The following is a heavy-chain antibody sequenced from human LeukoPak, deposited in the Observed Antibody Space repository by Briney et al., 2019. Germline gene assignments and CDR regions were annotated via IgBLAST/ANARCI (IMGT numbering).Heavy chain of an antibody. J-gene: IGHJ4*02. CDR2: IIPILGIA. CDR3: ARDLSVGRRYSPVDY. V-gene: IGHV1-69*04. Sequence: GASVKVSCKASGGIFSSYAISWVRQAPGQGLEWMGRIIPILGIANYAQKFQGRVTITADKSTSTAYMELSSLRSEDTAVYYCARDLSVGRRYSPVDYWGQGTLVTVSS. CDR1: GGIFSSYA. D-gene: IGHD2-21*01.